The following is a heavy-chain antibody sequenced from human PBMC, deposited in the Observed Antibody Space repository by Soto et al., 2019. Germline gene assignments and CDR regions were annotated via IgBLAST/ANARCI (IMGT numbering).Heavy chain of an antibody. D-gene: IGHD3-10*01. CDR3: ARGRGCWFTMGRGVILDY. V-gene: IGHV4-34*01. Sequence: QVQLQQWGAGLLKPSETLSLTCAVYGGSFSGYYWSWIRQPPGKGLEWIGEINHSGSTNYNPSLKSRVTISVDTSKNQFSLKLSSVTAADTAVYYCARGRGCWFTMGRGVILDYWGQGTLVTVSS. J-gene: IGHJ4*02. CDR2: INHSGST. CDR1: GGSFSGYY.